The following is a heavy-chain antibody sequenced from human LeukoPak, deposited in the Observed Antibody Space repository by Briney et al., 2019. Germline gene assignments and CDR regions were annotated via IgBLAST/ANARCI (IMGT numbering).Heavy chain of an antibody. D-gene: IGHD5-12*01. Sequence: SVKVSCKASGGTFSSYAISWVRQAPGQGLEWMGRIIPILGIANYAQKFQGRVTITADKSTSTAYMELGSLRSEDTAVYYCARDSTRRDGYNAYWGQGTLVTVSS. CDR2: IIPILGIA. CDR3: ARDSTRRDGYNAY. V-gene: IGHV1-69*04. CDR1: GGTFSSYA. J-gene: IGHJ4*02.